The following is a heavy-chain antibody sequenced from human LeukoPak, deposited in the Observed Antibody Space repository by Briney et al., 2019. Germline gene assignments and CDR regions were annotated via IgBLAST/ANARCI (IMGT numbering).Heavy chain of an antibody. J-gene: IGHJ6*03. Sequence: PGGSLRLSCAASGFTFDDYGMSWVRQAPGKGLEWVSGINWNGGSTGYADSVKGRFTISRDNAKNSLYLQMNSLRAEDTAVYYCAKMYSYGYYYYYMDVWGKGTTVTISS. CDR1: GFTFDDYG. CDR3: AKMYSYGYYYYYMDV. D-gene: IGHD5-18*01. V-gene: IGHV3-20*04. CDR2: INWNGGST.